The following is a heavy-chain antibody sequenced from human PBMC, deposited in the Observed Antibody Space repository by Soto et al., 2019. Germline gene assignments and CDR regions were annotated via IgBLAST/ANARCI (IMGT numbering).Heavy chain of an antibody. V-gene: IGHV1-8*01. CDR3: ARDAGSDPFFYYHYMDV. J-gene: IGHJ6*03. CDR2: MIPNSGNT. D-gene: IGHD3-10*01. Sequence: QEQLVQSGAEVKKPGAPVKVSCKASGYTFTSYNINWVRQATGQGLEWMGWMIPNSGNTGYAEKFQGRGTMTRNSSISTAYLELSGLRSEDTAAYYCARDAGSDPFFYYHYMDVWGKGSTVIVSS. CDR1: GYTFTSYN.